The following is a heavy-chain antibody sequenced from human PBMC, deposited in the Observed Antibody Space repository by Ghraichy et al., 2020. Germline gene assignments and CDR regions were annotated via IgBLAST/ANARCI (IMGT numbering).Heavy chain of an antibody. CDR3: ARITGPWFGELLYYFDY. CDR1: GFSLSNARMG. Sequence: SGPTLVKPTETLTLTCTVSGFSLSNARMGVSWIRQPPGKALEWLAHIFSNDEKSYSTSLKSRLTISKDTSKSQVVLTMTNMDPVDTATYYCARITGPWFGELLYYFDYWGQGTLVTVSS. V-gene: IGHV2-26*01. J-gene: IGHJ4*02. D-gene: IGHD3-10*01. CDR2: IFSNDEK.